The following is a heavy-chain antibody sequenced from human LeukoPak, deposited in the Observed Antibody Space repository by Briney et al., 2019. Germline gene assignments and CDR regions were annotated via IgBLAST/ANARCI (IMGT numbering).Heavy chain of an antibody. CDR2: ISYDGSNK. Sequence: GRSPRLSCAASGFTFSRNAMHWVRQAPGKGLEWVAVISYDGSNKYYAESVKGRFTISRDNSKNTLYLQMNSLRAEDTAVYYCAKDRNGWLRDVDYWGQGTLVTVSS. J-gene: IGHJ4*02. CDR1: GFTFSRNA. V-gene: IGHV3-30-3*01. D-gene: IGHD6-19*01. CDR3: AKDRNGWLRDVDY.